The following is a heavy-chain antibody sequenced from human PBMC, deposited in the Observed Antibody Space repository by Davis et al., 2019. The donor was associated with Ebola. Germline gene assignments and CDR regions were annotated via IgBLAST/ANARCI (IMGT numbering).Heavy chain of an antibody. V-gene: IGHV3-30*02. J-gene: IGHJ3*02. Sequence: PGGSLRLSCAASGFTFSSYGMHWVRQAPGKGLEWVAFIRYDGSNKYYADSVKGRFTISRDNSKNTLYLQMNSLRAEDTAVYYCAKDLYSSGWHPAEDAFDIWGQGTMVTVSS. D-gene: IGHD6-19*01. CDR1: GFTFSSYG. CDR2: IRYDGSNK. CDR3: AKDLYSSGWHPAEDAFDI.